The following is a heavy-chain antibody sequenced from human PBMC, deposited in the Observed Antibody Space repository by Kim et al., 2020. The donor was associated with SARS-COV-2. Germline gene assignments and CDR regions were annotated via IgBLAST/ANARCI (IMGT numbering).Heavy chain of an antibody. CDR2: ISHRGPT. J-gene: IGHJ4*02. Sequence: SETLSLTCSVSTDSIMNFNSHYTWIRKAPGRGLEWLGEISHRGPTNFNPSLQGRASVSVDTSKRQFSLTLNSVTAADTAFYFCARGRVSHWRCFDHWGQGILVTVSS. D-gene: IGHD2-8*02. V-gene: IGHV4-31*03. CDR1: TDSIMNFNSH. CDR3: ARGRVSHWRCFDH.